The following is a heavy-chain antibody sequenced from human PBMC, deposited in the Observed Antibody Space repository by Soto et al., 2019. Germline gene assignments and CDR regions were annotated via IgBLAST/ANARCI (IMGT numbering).Heavy chain of an antibody. V-gene: IGHV1-69*12. J-gene: IGHJ4*02. Sequence: QVQLVQSGAEVKKPGSSVKVCCKASGGTFSSYAISWVRQAPGQGLEWMGGIIPIFGTANYAQKFQGRVTITADESTSTAYMELSSLRSEDTAVYYCARADSSGYHITSPPDYWGQGTLVTVSS. CDR1: GGTFSSYA. D-gene: IGHD3-22*01. CDR3: ARADSSGYHITSPPDY. CDR2: IIPIFGTA.